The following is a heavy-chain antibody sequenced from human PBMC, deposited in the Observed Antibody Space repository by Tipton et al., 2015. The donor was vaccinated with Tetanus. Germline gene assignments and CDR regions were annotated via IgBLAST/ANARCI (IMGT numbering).Heavy chain of an antibody. CDR3: AREVYREIDY. J-gene: IGHJ4*02. CDR1: GYTFTSYD. CDR2: ISPYSGHT. Sequence: QLVQSGAEVKKPGASVKVSCKASGYTFTSYDINWVRQATGQGLEWVGWISPYSGHTDYAQSLQGRVSMTTDTSTNTAYLELRSLRSDDTAVYYCAREVYREIDYWGQGTLVTVSS. V-gene: IGHV1-18*01. D-gene: IGHD5-24*01.